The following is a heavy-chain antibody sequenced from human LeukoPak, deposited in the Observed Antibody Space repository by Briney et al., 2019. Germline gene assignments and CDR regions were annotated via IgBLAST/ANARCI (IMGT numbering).Heavy chain of an antibody. CDR1: GFTFTSDA. V-gene: IGHV3-23*01. D-gene: IGHD4-11*01. Sequence: GGSLRLSCVASGFTFTSDAMNWVRQAPGKGLEWVSSTVSRGTTQYADSVKGRFTISRDNSKNTLYLQMNSLRAEDTAVYYCAKDCSVYSHYYFDYWGQGTLVTVSS. J-gene: IGHJ4*02. CDR3: AKDCSVYSHYYFDY. CDR2: TVSRGTT.